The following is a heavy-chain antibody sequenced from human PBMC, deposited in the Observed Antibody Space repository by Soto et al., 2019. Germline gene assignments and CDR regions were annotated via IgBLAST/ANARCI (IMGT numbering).Heavy chain of an antibody. CDR1: GFTFSDYY. D-gene: IGHD3-10*01. J-gene: IGHJ6*03. CDR2: ISSSGSTI. Sequence: QVQLVESGGGLVKPGGSLRLSCAASGFTFSDYYMSWIRQAPGKGLEWVSYISSSGSTIYYADSVKGRFTISRDNAKNSLYLQMNSLRAEDAAVYYCAGATSAEVRGAKLYYYYYMDVGGKGTTVTVSS. V-gene: IGHV3-11*01. CDR3: AGATSAEVRGAKLYYYYYMDV.